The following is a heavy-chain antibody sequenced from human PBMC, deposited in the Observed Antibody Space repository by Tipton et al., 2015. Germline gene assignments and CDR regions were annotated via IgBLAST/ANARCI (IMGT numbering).Heavy chain of an antibody. CDR3: ARSNYDLLTGYSRSFDY. J-gene: IGHJ4*02. Sequence: TLSLTCAVYGGSFSGYYWTWIRQPPGKGLEWIGEINHSGGTKYNPSLKSRVTMSVDTSKKQFSLKLDSVTAADTAVYYCARSNYDLLTGYSRSFDYWGRGTLVTVSS. V-gene: IGHV4-34*01. D-gene: IGHD3-9*01. CDR1: GGSFSGYY. CDR2: INHSGGT.